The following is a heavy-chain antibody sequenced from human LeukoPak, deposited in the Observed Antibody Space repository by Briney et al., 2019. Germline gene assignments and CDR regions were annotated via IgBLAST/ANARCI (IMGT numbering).Heavy chain of an antibody. Sequence: ASVKVSCKASGYTFTGYYMHWVRQAPGQGLEWMGGISAYNGNTNYEQKLQGRVTMTTDTATSTAYMELRSLRSDDTAVYCARDLKRGYSSGRYSWGTGSSNDYWGQGTLVTVSS. D-gene: IGHD6-19*01. V-gene: IGHV1-18*04. CDR1: GYTFTGYY. J-gene: IGHJ4*02. CDR2: ISAYNGNT. CDR3: ARDLKRGYSSGRYSWGTGSSNDY.